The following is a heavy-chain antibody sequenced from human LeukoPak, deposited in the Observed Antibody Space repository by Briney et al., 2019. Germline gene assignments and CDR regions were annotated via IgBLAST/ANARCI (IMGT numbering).Heavy chain of an antibody. J-gene: IGHJ5*02. CDR2: ITGSSTYI. V-gene: IGHV3-21*01. CDR1: GFTFSNYT. CDR3: ARDLTVTSTCWFDL. Sequence: PGGSLRLSCAVSGFTFSNYTMNWVRQAPGKGLEWVSSITGSSTYIYYADSVKGRFTISRDNAKNSLYLQMNNLGAEDTAVYYCARDLTVTSTCWFDLWGQGTLVTVSS. D-gene: IGHD4-11*01.